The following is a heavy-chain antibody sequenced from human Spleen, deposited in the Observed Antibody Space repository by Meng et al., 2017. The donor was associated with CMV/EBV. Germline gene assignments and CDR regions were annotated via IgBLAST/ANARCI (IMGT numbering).Heavy chain of an antibody. CDR3: ARDSAMIASYYYDSSGYSSYYGMDV. Sequence: GESLKISCAASGFTLSNFNMNWVRQAPGRGLEWVSYISSSGCTIYYADSVKGRFTISRDNAKNSLYLQMNSLRAEDTAVYYCARDSAMIASYYYDSSGYSSYYGMDVWGQGTTVTVSS. CDR2: ISSSGCTI. V-gene: IGHV3-48*04. D-gene: IGHD3-22*01. CDR1: GFTLSNFN. J-gene: IGHJ6*02.